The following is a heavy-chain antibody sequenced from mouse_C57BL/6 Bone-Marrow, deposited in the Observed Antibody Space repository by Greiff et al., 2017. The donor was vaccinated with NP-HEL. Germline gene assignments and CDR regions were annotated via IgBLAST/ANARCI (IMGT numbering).Heavy chain of an antibody. CDR1: GYTFTSYW. J-gene: IGHJ4*01. CDR3: ARYYGNYDAKDY. Sequence: QVHVKQPGAELVKPGASVKLSCKASGYTFTSYWMHWVKQRPGRGLEWIGRIDPNSGGTKYNEKFKSKATLTVDKPSSTAYMQLSILTSEDSAVYYCARYYGNYDAKDYRGQGTSVTVSS. CDR2: IDPNSGGT. D-gene: IGHD2-1*01. V-gene: IGHV1-72*01.